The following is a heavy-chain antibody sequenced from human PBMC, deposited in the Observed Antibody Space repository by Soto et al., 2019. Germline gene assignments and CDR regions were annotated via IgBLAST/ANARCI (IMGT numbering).Heavy chain of an antibody. CDR1: GSTFINFA. D-gene: IGHD6-25*01. CDR3: ARAITAGFSSGYDF. CDR2: ISYDGNTE. V-gene: IGHV3-30-3*01. J-gene: IGHJ4*02. Sequence: GALVLTCSAPGSTFINFAMHGVRQAPGKGLEWVAVISYDGNTEYLADSMKGRFTISRDNSRNTLYLQMNSLRVEDTAEYYCARAITAGFSSGYDFWGQGSMVTVSS.